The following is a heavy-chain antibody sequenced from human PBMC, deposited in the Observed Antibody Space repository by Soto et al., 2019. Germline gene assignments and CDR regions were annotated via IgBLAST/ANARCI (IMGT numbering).Heavy chain of an antibody. D-gene: IGHD3-3*01. Sequence: PGGSLRFSCAASGFTFSSYAMRRDSQAQGKGLERLVVISYDGSNKYYADSVKGRFTISRDNSKNTLYLQMNSLRAEDTAVYYCAKELTYYDFWSGYPNYYYGMDVWGQGTTVTVSS. V-gene: IGHV3-30*18. J-gene: IGHJ6*02. CDR2: ISYDGSNK. CDR1: GFTFSSYA. CDR3: AKELTYYDFWSGYPNYYYGMDV.